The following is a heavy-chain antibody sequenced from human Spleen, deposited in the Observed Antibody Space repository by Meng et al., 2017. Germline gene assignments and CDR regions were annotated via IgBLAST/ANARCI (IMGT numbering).Heavy chain of an antibody. J-gene: IGHJ4*02. CDR1: GFTFSSYS. Sequence: GESLKISCAASGFTFSSYSMNWVRQAPGKGLEWVSSISSSSSYIYYADSVKGRFTVSRDNAKNSLYLQMNSLGAEDTAVYYCARKDCTGGSCYAHFDYWGQGTPVTVSS. D-gene: IGHD2-15*01. V-gene: IGHV3-21*01. CDR3: ARKDCTGGSCYAHFDY. CDR2: ISSSSSYI.